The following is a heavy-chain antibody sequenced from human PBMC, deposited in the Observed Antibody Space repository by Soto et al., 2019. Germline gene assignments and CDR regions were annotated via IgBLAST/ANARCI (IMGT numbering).Heavy chain of an antibody. CDR2: SYYSGST. CDR1: GGSISSNTYY. CDR3: ARSPMGKKQLVRYYYYRDV. V-gene: IGHV4-39*01. D-gene: IGHD6-6*01. Sequence: QLQLQESGPGLVKPSETLSLTCTVSGGSISSNTYYWGWIRQPPGKGLEWIGSSYYSGSTYYNPSLTSPVTISVDTSKNQFSLKLSSVTAADTAMYYCARSPMGKKQLVRYYYYRDVWGKGTTVTVSS. J-gene: IGHJ6*03.